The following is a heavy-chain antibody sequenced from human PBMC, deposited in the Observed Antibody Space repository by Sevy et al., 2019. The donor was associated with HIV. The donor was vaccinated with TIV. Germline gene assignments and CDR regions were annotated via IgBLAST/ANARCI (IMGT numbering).Heavy chain of an antibody. Sequence: GGSLRLSCAASGFTFSSYSMNWVRQAPGKGLEWVSSISSSSSYIYYADSVKGRFTISRDNAKNSLYLQMNSLRAEDTAVYYCARDRSAVSPSSSWYRGGYYMDVWGKGTTVTVSS. J-gene: IGHJ6*03. CDR1: GFTFSSYS. CDR3: ARDRSAVSPSSSWYRGGYYMDV. CDR2: ISSSSSYI. V-gene: IGHV3-21*01. D-gene: IGHD6-13*01.